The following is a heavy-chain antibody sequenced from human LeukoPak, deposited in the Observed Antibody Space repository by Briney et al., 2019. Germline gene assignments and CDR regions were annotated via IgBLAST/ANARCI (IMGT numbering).Heavy chain of an antibody. D-gene: IGHD3-10*01. Sequence: PSETLSLTCTVSGGSITNYYWSWIRQSAGKGLEWIGRIYSTGIITYNPSLKSRVTISVDTSKNQFSLKLSSVTAADTAVYYCARGSLVRGKGRDVWGKGTTVTVSS. V-gene: IGHV4-4*07. CDR1: GGSITNYY. CDR2: IYSTGII. CDR3: ARGSLVRGKGRDV. J-gene: IGHJ6*04.